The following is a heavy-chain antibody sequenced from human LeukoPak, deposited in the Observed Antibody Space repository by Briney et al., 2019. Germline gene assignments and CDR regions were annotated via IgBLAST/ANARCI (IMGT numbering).Heavy chain of an antibody. V-gene: IGHV3-23*01. CDR3: AKDGQSFNSMWDYLDS. J-gene: IGHJ4*02. Sequence: GGSLRLSCAASGFDFSTYAMGWVRQAPGKGLEWVSGIGGGDTHYADSVKGRFTISRDNSKSTVELHMSSLRVEDTAVYYCAKDGQSFNSMWDYLDSWGRGTLVTVSS. CDR2: IGGGDT. D-gene: IGHD1-26*01. CDR1: GFDFSTYA.